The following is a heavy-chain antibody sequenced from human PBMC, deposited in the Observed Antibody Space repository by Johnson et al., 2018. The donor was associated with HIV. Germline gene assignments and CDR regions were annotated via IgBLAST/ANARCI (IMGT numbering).Heavy chain of an antibody. J-gene: IGHJ3*02. CDR3: ARDRQAVRGTFDI. CDR1: GFMFDDYG. D-gene: IGHD6-19*01. Sequence: VQLVESGGGVVRPGGSLRLSCTASGFMFDDYGMNWVRQAPGKGLEWVSGINWNGGSTGYADSMKGRFNISRDNAKNSLYLQMNSLRAEDTALYYCARDRQAVRGTFDIWGQGTMVTVSS. V-gene: IGHV3-20*04. CDR2: INWNGGST.